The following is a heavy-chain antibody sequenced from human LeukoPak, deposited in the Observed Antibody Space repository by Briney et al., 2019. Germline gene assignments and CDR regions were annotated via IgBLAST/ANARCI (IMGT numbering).Heavy chain of an antibody. J-gene: IGHJ4*02. Sequence: GGSLRPSCAASGFTFSSYGMHWVRQAPGKGLEWVAFIRYDGSNKYYADSVKGRFTISRDNSKNTLYLQMNSLRAEDTAVYYCAKDEGYCSSTSCRYNNYWGQGTLVTVSS. D-gene: IGHD2-2*01. V-gene: IGHV3-30*02. CDR2: IRYDGSNK. CDR1: GFTFSSYG. CDR3: AKDEGYCSSTSCRYNNY.